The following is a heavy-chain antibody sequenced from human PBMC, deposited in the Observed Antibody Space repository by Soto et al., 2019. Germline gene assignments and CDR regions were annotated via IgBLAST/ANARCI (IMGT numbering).Heavy chain of an antibody. CDR1: GFTFSSYG. V-gene: IGHV3-30*18. CDR3: AKAGPDDAFDI. J-gene: IGHJ3*02. CDR2: ISYDGSNK. Sequence: QVRLVESGGGVVQPGRSLRLSCAASGFTFSSYGMHWVRQAPGKGLEWVAVISYDGSNKYYADSVKGRFTISRDNSKNTLYLQMNSLRAEDTAVYYCAKAGPDDAFDIWGQGTMVTVSS.